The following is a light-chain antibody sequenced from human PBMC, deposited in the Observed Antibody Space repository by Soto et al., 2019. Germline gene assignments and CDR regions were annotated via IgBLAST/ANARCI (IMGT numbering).Light chain of an antibody. Sequence: SSELTQPPSVSVSPGQTASITCSGDKLGDKYASWYQQKPGQSPVLIIYQDDKRPSGIPERFSGSNSGNTATLTISGTQAMDEADFYCQAWDSNTAAFGGGTQLTVL. J-gene: IGLJ2*01. CDR3: QAWDSNTAA. CDR1: KLGDKY. V-gene: IGLV3-1*01. CDR2: QDD.